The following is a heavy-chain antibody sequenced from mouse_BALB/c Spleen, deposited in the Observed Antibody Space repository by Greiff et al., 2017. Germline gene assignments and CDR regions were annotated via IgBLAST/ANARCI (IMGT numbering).Heavy chain of an antibody. CDR3: SRGLGEYDEGFAY. V-gene: IGHV6-6*02. Sequence: EVKLMESGGGLVQPGGSMKLSCVASGFTFSSYWMSWVRQSPEKGLEWVAEIRLKSDNYATHYAASVKGKFTISRDDSKSRLYLQMNSLRAEDTGIYYCSRGLGEYDEGFAYWGQGTLVTVAA. D-gene: IGHD2-4*01. CDR1: GFTFSSYW. CDR2: IRLKSDNYAT. J-gene: IGHJ3*01.